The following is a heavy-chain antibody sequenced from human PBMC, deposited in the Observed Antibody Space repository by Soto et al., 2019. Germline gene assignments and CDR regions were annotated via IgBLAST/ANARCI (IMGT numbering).Heavy chain of an antibody. CDR2: ISGSGGST. J-gene: IGHJ1*01. CDR1: GFTFSSYA. D-gene: IGHD6-13*01. V-gene: IGHV3-23*01. CDR3: AKAYSSSWYPGYFQH. Sequence: RGSLRLSCAASGFTFSSYAMSWVSQAPGKGLEWVSAISGSGGSTYYADSVKGRFTISRDNSKNTLYLQMNSLRAEDTAVYYCAKAYSSSWYPGYFQHWGQGTLVTVSS.